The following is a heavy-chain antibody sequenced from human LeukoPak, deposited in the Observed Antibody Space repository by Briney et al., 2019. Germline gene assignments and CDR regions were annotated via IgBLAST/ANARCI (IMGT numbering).Heavy chain of an antibody. J-gene: IGHJ4*02. CDR3: ARVGYSGSYYGISVFDY. Sequence: ASVKVSCKASGYTFTSYYMHWVRQAPGQGLEWMGIINPSGGSTSCAQKFQGRVTMTRDTSTSTVYMELSSLRSEDTAVYYCARVGYSGSYYGISVFDYWGQGTLVTVSS. CDR2: INPSGGST. CDR1: GYTFTSYY. V-gene: IGHV1-46*01. D-gene: IGHD1-26*01.